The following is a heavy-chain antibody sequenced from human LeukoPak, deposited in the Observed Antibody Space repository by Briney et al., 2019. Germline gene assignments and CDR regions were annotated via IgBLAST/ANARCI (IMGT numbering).Heavy chain of an antibody. CDR1: GFTVSTSA. CDR3: AELGITMIGGV. Sequence: GGSLRLSCAAAGFTVSTSAMSWVRQAPGKGLEWVSYISSSGSTIYYADSVKGRFTISRDNAKNSLYLQMNSLRAEDTAVYYCAELGITMIGGVWGKGTTVTISS. V-gene: IGHV3-48*03. CDR2: ISSSGSTI. J-gene: IGHJ6*04. D-gene: IGHD3-10*02.